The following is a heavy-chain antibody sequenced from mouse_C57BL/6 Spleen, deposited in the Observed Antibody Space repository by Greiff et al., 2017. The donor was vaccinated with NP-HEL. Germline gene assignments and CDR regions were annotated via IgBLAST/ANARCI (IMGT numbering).Heavy chain of an antibody. D-gene: IGHD1-1*01. CDR1: GYTFTSYW. J-gene: IGHJ3*01. Sequence: QVQLQQSGAELVKPGASVKLSCKASGYTFTSYWMQWVKQRPGQGLEWIGEIDPSDSYTNYNQKFKGKATLTVDTSSSTAYMQLSSLTSEDSAVYYCAREGHYYGSSYGAYWGQGTLVTVSA. CDR2: IDPSDSYT. CDR3: AREGHYYGSSYGAY. V-gene: IGHV1-50*01.